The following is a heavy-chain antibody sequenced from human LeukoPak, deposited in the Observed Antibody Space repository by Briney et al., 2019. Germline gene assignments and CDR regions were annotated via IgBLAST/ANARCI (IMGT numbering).Heavy chain of an antibody. D-gene: IGHD3-22*01. CDR1: GFTFSNAW. CDR3: TTYPGPYYYDSSGYYP. Sequence: GGSLRLSCAASGFTFSNAWMSWVRQAPGKGLEWVGRIKSKTDGGTTDYAAPVKGRFTISRDDSKNTLYLQMNSLKTEDTAVYYCTTYPGPYYYDSSGYYPWGQGTLVTVPS. V-gene: IGHV3-15*01. CDR2: IKSKTDGGTT. J-gene: IGHJ4*02.